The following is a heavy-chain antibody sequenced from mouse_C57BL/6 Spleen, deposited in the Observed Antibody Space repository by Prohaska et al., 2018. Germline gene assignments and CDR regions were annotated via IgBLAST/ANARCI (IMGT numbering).Heavy chain of an antibody. V-gene: IGHV1-53*01. CDR2: INPSNGGT. J-gene: IGHJ3*01. CDR1: GYTFTSYW. D-gene: IGHD2-3*01. CDR3: AAFYDGYYAWFAY. Sequence: GTELVKPGASVKLSCKASGYTFTSYWMHWVKQRPGQGLDWIGNINPSNGGTNYNEKFKSKATLTVDKSSSTAYMQLSSLTSEDSAVYYCAAFYDGYYAWFAYWGQGTLVTVSA.